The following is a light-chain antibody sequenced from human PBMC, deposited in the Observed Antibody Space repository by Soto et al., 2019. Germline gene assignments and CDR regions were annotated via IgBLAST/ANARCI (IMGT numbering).Light chain of an antibody. V-gene: IGKV4-1*01. CDR1: QSVLHSSKNKKF. J-gene: IGKJ4*01. CDR3: QQYHSTPLT. CDR2: WAS. Sequence: DIVMTQSPDSLAVSLGERATINCKSSQSVLHSSKNKKFLAWYQQKPGQPPKLLISWASTRESGVPDRFGGSGSGTDFTLTISSLQAEDVAVYYCQQYHSTPLTFGGGTKVEIK.